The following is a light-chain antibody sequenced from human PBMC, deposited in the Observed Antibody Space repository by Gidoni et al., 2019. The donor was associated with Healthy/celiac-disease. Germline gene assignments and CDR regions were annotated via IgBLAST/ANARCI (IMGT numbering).Light chain of an antibody. CDR2: GAS. V-gene: IGKV3-20*01. CDR1: QSVSSSY. CDR3: QQYGSSLYT. Sequence: ELVLTQSPGTLSLSPGESATLSCRASQSVSSSYLAWYQQKPGQAPTLLIYGASSRATGIPDRFSGSGSGTDFTLTISRLEPEDFAAYYCQQYGSSLYTFGQGTKLEIK. J-gene: IGKJ2*01.